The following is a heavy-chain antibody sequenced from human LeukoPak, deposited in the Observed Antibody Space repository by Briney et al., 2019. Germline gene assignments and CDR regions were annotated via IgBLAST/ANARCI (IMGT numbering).Heavy chain of an antibody. CDR3: AKTGRETAVFDY. J-gene: IGHJ4*02. CDR2: IYSGGST. Sequence: GGSLRLSCAASGFTVSSNYMSWVRQAPGKGLEWVSVIYSGGSTYYADSVKGRFTISRDNSKNTLYLQMNSLRAEDTAVYYCAKTGRETAVFDYWGQGTLVTVSS. V-gene: IGHV3-66*01. CDR1: GFTVSSNY.